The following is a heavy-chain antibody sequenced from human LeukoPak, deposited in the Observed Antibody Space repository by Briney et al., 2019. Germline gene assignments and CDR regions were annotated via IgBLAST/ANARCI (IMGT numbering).Heavy chain of an antibody. CDR3: ASLTMTTVDY. D-gene: IGHD4-11*01. V-gene: IGHV4-39*01. CDR1: GGSITNTNYY. CDR2: IYYSGST. J-gene: IGHJ4*02. Sequence: PSETLSLTCTVSGGSITNTNYYWAWIRQPPGKGLEWIGTIYYSGSTHDNPSLKSRVTISVDTSKTQFSLKLSSVTAADTAVYYCASLTMTTVDYWGQGTLVTVSS.